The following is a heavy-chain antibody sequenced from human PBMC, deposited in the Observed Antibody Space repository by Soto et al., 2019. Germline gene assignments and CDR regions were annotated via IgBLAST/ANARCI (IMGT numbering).Heavy chain of an antibody. CDR3: ASLGRGSGTTGFDY. CDR1: GFTFSSYA. CDR2: ISGSGGST. D-gene: IGHD3-10*01. J-gene: IGHJ4*02. V-gene: IGHV3-23*01. Sequence: PGGSLRLSCAASGFTFSSYAMSWVRQAPGKGLEWVSAISGSGGSTYYADSVKGRFTISRDNSKNTLYLQMNSLRAEDTAVYYCASLGRGSGTTGFDYWGQGTMVTVYS.